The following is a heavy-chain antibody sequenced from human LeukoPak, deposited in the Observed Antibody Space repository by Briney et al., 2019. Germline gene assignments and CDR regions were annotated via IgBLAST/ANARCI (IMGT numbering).Heavy chain of an antibody. CDR1: GSSISSYY. J-gene: IGHJ6*03. D-gene: IGHD3-10*01. V-gene: IGHV4-59*01. Sequence: SETLSLTCTVSGSSISSYYWSWLRQPPGKGLEWIGYIYYSGSTNYNPSLKSRVTISVDTSKNQFSLKLSSVTAADTAVYYCARIENYYGSGSYRGSYYYYYMDVWGKGTTVTISS. CDR2: IYYSGST. CDR3: ARIENYYGSGSYRGSYYYYYMDV.